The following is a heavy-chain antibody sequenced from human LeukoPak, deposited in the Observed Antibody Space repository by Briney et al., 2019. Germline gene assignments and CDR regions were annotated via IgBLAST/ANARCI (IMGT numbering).Heavy chain of an antibody. D-gene: IGHD3-3*01. J-gene: IGHJ4*02. Sequence: GGSLRLXRAASGFTFSSYSMSWVRRAPGKGLEWVSSISSSSSYIYYADSVKGRFTISRDNAKNSLYLQMNSLRAEDTAVYYCAREQYDFWSGYYCYWGQGTLVTVSS. V-gene: IGHV3-21*01. CDR3: AREQYDFWSGYYCY. CDR2: ISSSSSYI. CDR1: GFTFSSYS.